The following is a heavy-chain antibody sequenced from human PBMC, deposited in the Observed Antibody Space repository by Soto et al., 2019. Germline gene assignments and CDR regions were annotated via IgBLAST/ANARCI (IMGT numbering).Heavy chain of an antibody. CDR2: ISYDGSNK. J-gene: IGHJ2*01. V-gene: IGHV3-30*18. D-gene: IGHD5-12*01. CDR3: AKDAVDIVATRDWYFDL. CDR1: GFTFSSYG. Sequence: PGGSLRLSCAASGFTFSSYGMHWVRQAPGKGLEWVAVISYDGSNKYYADSVKGRFTTSRDNSKNTLYLQMNSLRAEDTAVYYCAKDAVDIVATRDWYFDLWGRGTLVTVSS.